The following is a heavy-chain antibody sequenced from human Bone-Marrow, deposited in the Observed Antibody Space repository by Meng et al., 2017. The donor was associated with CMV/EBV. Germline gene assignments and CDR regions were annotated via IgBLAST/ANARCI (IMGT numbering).Heavy chain of an antibody. CDR1: GFTFSAYA. V-gene: IGHV3-33*06. J-gene: IGHJ3*02. CDR2: IWYDGSNK. D-gene: IGHD4-17*01. CDR3: AKKLYGDYAFDI. Sequence: GGSLRLSCAASGFTFSAYAMHWVRQAPGKGLEWVAVIWYDGSNKYYADSVKGRFTISRDNSKNTLYLQMNSLRAEDTAVYSCAKKLYGDYAFDIWCQGTMVTVS.